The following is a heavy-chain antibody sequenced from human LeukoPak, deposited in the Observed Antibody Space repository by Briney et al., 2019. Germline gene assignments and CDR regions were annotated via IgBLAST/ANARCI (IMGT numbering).Heavy chain of an antibody. Sequence: SETLSLTCTVSDDSISDYYRGWIRQPPGRGLEWIGYIHNSGTSTYNLSLKSRVTISADTSKNQFSLKLNSMTTADTAVYYCTRGAGWLIDYWGQGILVTVSS. CDR2: IHNSGTS. CDR3: TRGAGWLIDY. J-gene: IGHJ4*02. V-gene: IGHV4-59*01. D-gene: IGHD3-16*01. CDR1: DDSISDYY.